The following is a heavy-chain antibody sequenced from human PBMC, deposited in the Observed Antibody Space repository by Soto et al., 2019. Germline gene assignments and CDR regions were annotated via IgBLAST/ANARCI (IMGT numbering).Heavy chain of an antibody. J-gene: IGHJ4*02. D-gene: IGHD1-26*01. Sequence: QVQLQESGPGLVKPSGTLSLTCAVSGGSISSSNWWSWVRQPPGKGLEWIGEIYHSGSTNYNPSLKSRXXIXVGXSKNQFSLKLSSVTAADTAVYYCARVSGGSYSFDYWGQGTLVTVSS. CDR2: IYHSGST. CDR3: ARVSGGSYSFDY. CDR1: GGSISSSNW. V-gene: IGHV4-4*02.